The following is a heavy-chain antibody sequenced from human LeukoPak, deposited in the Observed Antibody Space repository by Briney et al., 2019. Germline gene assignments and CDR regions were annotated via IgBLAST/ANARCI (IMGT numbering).Heavy chain of an antibody. J-gene: IGHJ4*02. D-gene: IGHD1-26*01. CDR2: INHSGST. V-gene: IGHV4-34*01. CDR1: GEPFSGFY. Sequence: PSETLSLTCAVYGEPFSGFYWSWIRQPPGKGLEWIGEINHSGSTNYNPSLKSRVTISVDTSKNQFSLKLSSVTAADTAVYYCARRPRNSGSDDGPSGLDYWGQGTLVTVSS. CDR3: ARRPRNSGSDDGPSGLDY.